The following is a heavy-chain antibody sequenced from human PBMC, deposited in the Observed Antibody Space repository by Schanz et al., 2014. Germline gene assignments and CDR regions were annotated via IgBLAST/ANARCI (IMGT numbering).Heavy chain of an antibody. CDR2: MSYDGSIK. V-gene: IGHV3-33*01. J-gene: IGHJ6*02. Sequence: QAQLMESGGGVVQPGTSLILSCSVSGFSLNTYGIHWFRQPAGKGLEWVAAMSYDGSIKYYGDSVKGRFTISRDNAKNSLYLQMNSLRAEDTAVYYCARDFDDRRGYGSGYCLGDCMDVWGQGTTVTASS. CDR3: ARDFDDRRGYGSGYCLGDCMDV. CDR1: GFSLNTYG. D-gene: IGHD3-10*01.